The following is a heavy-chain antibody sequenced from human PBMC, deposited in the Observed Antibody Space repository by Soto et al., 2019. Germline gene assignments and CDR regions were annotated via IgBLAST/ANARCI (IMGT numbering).Heavy chain of an antibody. D-gene: IGHD4-17*01. CDR1: NGSISSRSSY. Sequence: SETLSLTCIVSNGSISSRSSYWGWIRQTPGKGLEWIGSIYYIGNTYYNPSLKSRVTISIDTPKTQFSLKMNSVTAADTAVYFCGGQDYGAKGYYFENWGKGALVTVSS. J-gene: IGHJ4*02. CDR3: GGQDYGAKGYYFEN. CDR2: IYYIGNT. V-gene: IGHV4-39*01.